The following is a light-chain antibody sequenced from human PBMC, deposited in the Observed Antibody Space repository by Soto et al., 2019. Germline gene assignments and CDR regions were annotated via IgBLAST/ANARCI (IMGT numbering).Light chain of an antibody. CDR2: TAI. Sequence: DIQMTQSPSSLSASVGDRVTITCRASQTISTYLNWYQQKPGKAPKLLIYTAISLQSGVPSRFSGSGSGTDFSFTISSLQPEDFATYYCQQSYGTPPTFGQWTKVEVK. V-gene: IGKV1-39*01. J-gene: IGKJ1*01. CDR3: QQSYGTPPT. CDR1: QTISTY.